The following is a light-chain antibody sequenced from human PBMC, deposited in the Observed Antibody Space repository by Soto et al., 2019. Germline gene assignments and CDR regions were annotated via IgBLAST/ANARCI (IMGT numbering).Light chain of an antibody. J-gene: IGLJ2*01. CDR2: DVS. V-gene: IGLV2-11*01. CDR3: CSYAGSYSQVV. Sequence: QSALTQPRSVSGSPGQSVTISCTGISSDVGGYNYVSWYQQHPGKAPKLMIYDVSKRPSGVPDRFCGSKSGNTASLTISGLQAEDEADYYCCSYAGSYSQVVSGGGTKLTVL. CDR1: SSDVGGYNY.